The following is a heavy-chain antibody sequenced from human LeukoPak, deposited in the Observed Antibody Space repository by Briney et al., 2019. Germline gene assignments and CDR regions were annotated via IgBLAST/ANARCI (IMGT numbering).Heavy chain of an antibody. J-gene: IGHJ4*02. CDR1: GFTFSSYA. Sequence: GGSLRLSCAASGFTFSSYAMSWVRQAPGKGLEWVSSISGSGGKTYYAASVKGRFTISRDNSKNTLYMQMNSLRAEETAVYYCAKLVTHFDYWGQGTLVTVSS. D-gene: IGHD4-23*01. CDR2: ISGSGGKT. CDR3: AKLVTHFDY. V-gene: IGHV3-23*01.